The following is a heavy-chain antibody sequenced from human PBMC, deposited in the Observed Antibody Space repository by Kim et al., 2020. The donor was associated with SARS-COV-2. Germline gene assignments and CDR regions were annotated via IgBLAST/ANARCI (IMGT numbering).Heavy chain of an antibody. D-gene: IGHD2-21*02. V-gene: IGHV3-23*01. CDR3: AKDQVVTAIQGRYGY. J-gene: IGHJ4*02. CDR1: GFSFTSYA. CDR2: ISGSGEST. Sequence: GGSLRLSCAASGFSFTSYAMSWVRQAPGKGLEWVSGISGSGESTYYADSVKGRFTISRDNSKNTLYLQMNSLRAEDTAVYYCAKDQVVTAIQGRYGYWGQEALVTVSS.